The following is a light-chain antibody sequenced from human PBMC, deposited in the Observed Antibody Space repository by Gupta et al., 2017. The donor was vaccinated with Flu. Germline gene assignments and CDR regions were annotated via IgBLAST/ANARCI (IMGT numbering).Light chain of an antibody. CDR1: QGVAYH. CDR3: QQENSCPFT. V-gene: IGKV3-15*01. Sequence: EKVLTQSPATLSVSPGESATLSCRASQGVAYHLAWYQQIPGQAPRLLIYDASTRATDSPARFSGSGSGTEFTLTISSLQSEDSAIYYCQQENSCPFTFGHGTKVDIK. CDR2: DAS. J-gene: IGKJ3*01.